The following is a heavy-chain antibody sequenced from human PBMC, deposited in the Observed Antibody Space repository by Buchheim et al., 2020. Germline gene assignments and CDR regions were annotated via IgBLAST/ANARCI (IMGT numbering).Heavy chain of an antibody. CDR3: ARGLKYYYDSSTYYGMDV. J-gene: IGHJ6*02. CDR2: IYHSGST. Sequence: QVQLQESGPGLVKPSGTLSLTCAVSGGSISSSNWWSWVRQPPGKGLEWIGEIYHSGSTNYNPSLKSRVTISVDKSQTQFSPKLSSVTAADTAVYYCARGLKYYYDSSTYYGMDVWGQGTT. D-gene: IGHD3-22*01. V-gene: IGHV4-4*02. CDR1: GGSISSSNW.